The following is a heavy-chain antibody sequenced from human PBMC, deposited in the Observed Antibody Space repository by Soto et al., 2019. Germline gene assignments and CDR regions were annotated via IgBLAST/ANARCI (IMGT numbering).Heavy chain of an antibody. D-gene: IGHD6-13*01. CDR1: GFTFSSYW. J-gene: IGHJ6*02. CDR3: AREKTQTYSSSWYGLEYYYGMDV. CDR2: IKQDGSEK. V-gene: IGHV3-7*03. Sequence: EVQLVESGGGLVQPGGSLRLSCAASGFTFSSYWMSWVRQAPGKGLEWVANIKQDGSEKYYMDSVKGRFTISRDNAKNSLYLQMNSLRAEDTAVYYCAREKTQTYSSSWYGLEYYYGMDVWGQGTTVTVSS.